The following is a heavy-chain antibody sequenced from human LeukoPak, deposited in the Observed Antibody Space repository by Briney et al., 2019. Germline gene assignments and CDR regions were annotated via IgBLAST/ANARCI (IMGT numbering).Heavy chain of an antibody. CDR1: GFTFSSYW. CDR2: IKQDGSEK. CDR3: ARVRRDRLLYFDY. Sequence: GRSLRLSCAASGFTFSSYWMSWVRQAPGKGLERVANIKQDGSEKYYVDSVKGRFTISRDNAKNSLYLQMNSLRDEDTAVYYCARVRRDRLLYFDYWGQGTLVTVSS. D-gene: IGHD5-12*01. V-gene: IGHV3-7*01. J-gene: IGHJ4*02.